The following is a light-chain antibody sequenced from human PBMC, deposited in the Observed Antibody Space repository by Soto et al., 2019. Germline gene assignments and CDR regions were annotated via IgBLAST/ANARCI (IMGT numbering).Light chain of an antibody. CDR3: QQFDDVPYS. V-gene: IGKV1-33*01. CDR1: QDITNF. J-gene: IGKJ2*03. Sequence: DIPMTQSPSSLSASVGDRVTITCQASQDITNFLNWYQQKPGKAPKLLIYDASSLQTGVPSRFSGSGSGTDFSCTISTLQPEDIATYYCQQFDDVPYSFGQGTKVAIK. CDR2: DAS.